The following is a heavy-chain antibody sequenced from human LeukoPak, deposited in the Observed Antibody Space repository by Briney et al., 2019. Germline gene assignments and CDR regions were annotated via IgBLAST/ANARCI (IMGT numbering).Heavy chain of an antibody. J-gene: IGHJ6*02. CDR2: ISAYNGNT. V-gene: IGHV1-18*01. Sequence: ASVKVSCKASGYTFTSYGTSWGRQAPGQGREWRGWISAYNGNTNYAQKLQGRVTMTTDTYTSTAYMELRSLRSDDTAVYYCAREDLSSWSYYYYYGMDVWGQGTTVTVSS. D-gene: IGHD6-13*01. CDR1: GYTFTSYG. CDR3: AREDLSSWSYYYYYGMDV.